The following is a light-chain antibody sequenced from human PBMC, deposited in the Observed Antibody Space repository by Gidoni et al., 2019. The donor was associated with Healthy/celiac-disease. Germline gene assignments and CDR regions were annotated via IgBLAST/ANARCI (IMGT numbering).Light chain of an antibody. CDR2: GAS. CDR3: QQYNNWRTWT. Sequence: EIVTTQSPATLSVSPGERATLACRASQSVSSNFAWYQQKPGQAPRPLIYGASTSATGIPARFSGSGSGTEFTLTISSLQSEDFAVYYCQQYNNWRTWTFGQGTKVEIK. J-gene: IGKJ1*01. CDR1: QSVSSN. V-gene: IGKV3-15*01.